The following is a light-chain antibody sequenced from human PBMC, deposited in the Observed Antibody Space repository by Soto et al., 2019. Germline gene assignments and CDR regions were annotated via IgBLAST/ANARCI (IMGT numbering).Light chain of an antibody. CDR2: GAS. CDR1: ERLSSVY. J-gene: IGKJ5*01. V-gene: IGKV3-20*01. CDR3: QQYGGSPRIT. Sequence: EMVVTQSPGTLSLSPGERATLSSRASERLSSVYLAWYQQRPGQPPRLLIYGASNRATGIPDRFSGSGSGTDFTLIINRLEPEDVAIYYCQQYGGSPRITFGQGTRLENK.